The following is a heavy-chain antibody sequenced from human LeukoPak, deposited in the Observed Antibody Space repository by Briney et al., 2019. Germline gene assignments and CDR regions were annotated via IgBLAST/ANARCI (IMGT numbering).Heavy chain of an antibody. CDR3: AKAGAVVVVAAKYFDY. D-gene: IGHD2-15*01. CDR2: ISGSGGST. J-gene: IGHJ4*02. Sequence: GGSLRLSCEASGFTFSSYAMSWVRQAPGKGLEWVSAISGSGGSTYYADSVKGRFTISRDNSKNTLYLQMNSLRAEDTAVYYCAKAGAVVVVAAKYFDYWGQGTLVTVSS. CDR1: GFTFSSYA. V-gene: IGHV3-23*01.